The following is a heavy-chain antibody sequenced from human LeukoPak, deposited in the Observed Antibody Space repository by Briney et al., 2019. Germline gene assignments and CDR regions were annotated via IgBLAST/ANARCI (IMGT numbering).Heavy chain of an antibody. CDR1: GFTFSSYA. CDR3: AKSARAGTTFFDY. V-gene: IGHV3-23*01. D-gene: IGHD1-7*01. Sequence: PGGSLRLSCAASGFTFSSYAMGWVRQAPGKGLEWVSALSGSGGTTYYADSLKGRFTISRDNSKNTLYLEMNSLRAEDTAVYYCAKSARAGTTFFDYWGQGTLVTVSS. J-gene: IGHJ4*02. CDR2: LSGSGGTT.